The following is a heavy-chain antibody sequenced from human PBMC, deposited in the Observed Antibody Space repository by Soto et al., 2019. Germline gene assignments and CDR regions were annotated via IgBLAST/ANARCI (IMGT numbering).Heavy chain of an antibody. CDR1: GYTFTGYY. D-gene: IGHD3-22*01. J-gene: IGHJ4*02. CDR2: INPNTGGT. CDR3: ARVHYDSVPADH. V-gene: IGHV1-2*02. Sequence: ASVKVSCKASGYTFTGYYIHWVRQAPGQGLEWMGWINPNTGGTHYGQKFQGRVTMTRDTSISTAYMELSRLTSDDTAVYYCARVHYDSVPADHWGQGTLVTVSS.